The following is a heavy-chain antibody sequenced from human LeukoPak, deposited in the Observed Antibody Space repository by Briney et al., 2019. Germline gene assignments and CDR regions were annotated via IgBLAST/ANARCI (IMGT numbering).Heavy chain of an antibody. D-gene: IGHD3-10*01. V-gene: IGHV4-30-4*01. J-gene: IGHJ4*02. CDR1: GGSISSGDYY. CDR3: ASSHYGSGPREPDY. Sequence: PSETLSLTCTVSGGSISSGDYYWSWIRQPPGKGLEWIGYIYYSGSTYYNPSLKSRVTISVDTSKNQFPLKLSSVTAADTAVYYCASSHYGSGPREPDYWGQGTLVTVSS. CDR2: IYYSGST.